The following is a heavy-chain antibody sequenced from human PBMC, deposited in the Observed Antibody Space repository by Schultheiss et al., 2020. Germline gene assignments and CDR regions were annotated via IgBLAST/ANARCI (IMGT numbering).Heavy chain of an antibody. CDR3: ARAVGIVVVPAGTNWFDP. Sequence: WGSLRLSCAASGFTFSIYGMHWVRQAPGKGLEWVAVIWYDGSNKYYADSVKGRFTISRDNSKNTLYLQMNSLRAEDTAVYYCARAVGIVVVPAGTNWFDPWGQGTLVTVAS. CDR2: IWYDGSNK. CDR1: GFTFSIYG. D-gene: IGHD2-2*03. V-gene: IGHV3-33*01. J-gene: IGHJ5*02.